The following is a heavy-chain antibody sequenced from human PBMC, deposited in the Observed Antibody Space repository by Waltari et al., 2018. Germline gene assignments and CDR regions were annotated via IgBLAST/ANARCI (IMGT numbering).Heavy chain of an antibody. CDR3: AKAPPGTVTTRSWETQDQY. CDR2: INTNTGNP. CDR1: A. D-gene: IGHD4-4*01. V-gene: IGHV7-4-1*02. J-gene: IGHJ4*02. Sequence: AMNWVRQAPGQGLEWMGWINTNTGNPTYAQGFTGRFVFSLDTSVSTAYLQISSLKAEDTAVYYCAKAPPGTVTTRSWETQDQYWGQGTLVTVSS.